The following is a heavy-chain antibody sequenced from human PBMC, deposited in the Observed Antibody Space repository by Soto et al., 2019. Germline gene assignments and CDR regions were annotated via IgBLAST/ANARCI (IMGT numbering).Heavy chain of an antibody. D-gene: IGHD3-22*01. CDR2: IDWIDAQ. V-gene: IGHV2-70*13. Sequence: GPTLVNPTQTLTLTCTFSGFSFNTSGMCVSWIRQPPGKALEWLALIDWIDAQYYSASLRTRLTISKDTSKNQVVLTMTNMDPVDIATYYCARFINYYDRSGSRWYFDYWGQGTLVTVSS. CDR1: GFSFNTSGMC. CDR3: ARFINYYDRSGSRWYFDY. J-gene: IGHJ4*02.